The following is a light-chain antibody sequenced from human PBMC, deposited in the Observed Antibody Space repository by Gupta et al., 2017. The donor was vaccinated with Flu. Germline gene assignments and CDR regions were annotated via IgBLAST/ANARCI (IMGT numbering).Light chain of an antibody. CDR2: EAS. J-gene: IGLJ2*01. CDR1: STDVGSDKL. CDR3: CSYVANNYPV. Sequence: TSTDVGSDKLVSWYQQYAGKVPKLVIYEASKRPSGVSVRFSGSKSGNTASLTISGLQPEDEADYYCCSYVANNYPVFGGGTKVTVL. V-gene: IGLV2-23*01.